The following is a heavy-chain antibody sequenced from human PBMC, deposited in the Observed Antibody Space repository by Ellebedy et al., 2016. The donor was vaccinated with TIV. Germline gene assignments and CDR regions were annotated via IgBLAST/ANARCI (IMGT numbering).Heavy chain of an antibody. V-gene: IGHV3-23*01. CDR3: VKGRGGSSDSSAPRYYFDS. Sequence: GESLKISCAASGFTFNNYAMSWVRQAPGKGLEWVSTISHTGSRTYYANSVEGRFIISRDNSKKTLYLQMNSLRAEDTAVYYCVKGRGGSSDSSAPRYYFDSWGLGTLVTVSS. J-gene: IGHJ4*02. CDR1: GFTFNNYA. CDR2: ISHTGSRT. D-gene: IGHD6-19*01.